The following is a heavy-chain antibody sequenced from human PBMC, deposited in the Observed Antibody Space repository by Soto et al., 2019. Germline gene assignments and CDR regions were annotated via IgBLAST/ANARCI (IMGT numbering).Heavy chain of an antibody. CDR1: GFTFSSYA. V-gene: IGHV3-23*01. D-gene: IGHD3-3*01. CDR2: ISGSGGSA. Sequence: SGGSLRLSCAASGFTFSSYAMSWVRQAPGKGLEWVSGISGSGGSAYYADSMKGRFTISRDSSKNTLYLQMNSLRVEDTAVYYCAKMGDFWSGYYGPGAFDVWGQGTMVTVSS. CDR3: AKMGDFWSGYYGPGAFDV. J-gene: IGHJ3*01.